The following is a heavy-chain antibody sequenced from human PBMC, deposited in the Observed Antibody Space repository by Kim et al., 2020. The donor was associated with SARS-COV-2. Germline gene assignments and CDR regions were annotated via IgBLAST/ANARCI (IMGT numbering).Heavy chain of an antibody. V-gene: IGHV4-34*01. Sequence: SETLSLTCAVYGGSFSGYYWSWIRQPPGKGLEWIGEINRSGSTNYNPSLKSRVTISVDTSKNQFSLKLSSVTAADTAVYYCARGVVRGVITLGSWGQGTL. CDR3: ARGVVRGVITLGS. J-gene: IGHJ5*02. D-gene: IGHD3-10*01. CDR2: INRSGST. CDR1: GGSFSGYY.